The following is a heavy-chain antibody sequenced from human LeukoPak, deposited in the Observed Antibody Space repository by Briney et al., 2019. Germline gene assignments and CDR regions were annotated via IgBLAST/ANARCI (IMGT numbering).Heavy chain of an antibody. Sequence: PSETLSLTCTVSGGSISSYYWSWIRQPPGKGLEWIGYIYYSGSTNYNPSLKSRVTISLDTSKNQFSLKLSSVTAAGTAVYYCARGGMYYYDSSGYVDYWGQGTLVTVSS. D-gene: IGHD3-22*01. CDR3: ARGGMYYYDSSGYVDY. CDR2: IYYSGST. J-gene: IGHJ4*02. CDR1: GGSISSYY. V-gene: IGHV4-59*01.